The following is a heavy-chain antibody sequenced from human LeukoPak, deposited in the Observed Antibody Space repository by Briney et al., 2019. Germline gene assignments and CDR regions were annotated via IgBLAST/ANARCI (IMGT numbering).Heavy chain of an antibody. V-gene: IGHV3-23*01. J-gene: IGHJ4*02. D-gene: IGHD3-10*01. CDR2: ISDSGVNT. CDR1: GFTFSICP. Sequence: GGPLRLSCAASGFTFSICPMTWVRQAPGKGLEWVSSISDSGVNTWYADSVKGRFTISRDNSKNTMYLQMNRLRAEDTAVYYCASGITLLRGVMDFWGQGTLVTVSS. CDR3: ASGITLLRGVMDF.